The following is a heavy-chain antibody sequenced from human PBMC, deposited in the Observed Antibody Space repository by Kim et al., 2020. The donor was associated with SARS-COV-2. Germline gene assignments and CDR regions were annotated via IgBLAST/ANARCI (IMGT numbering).Heavy chain of an antibody. CDR3: ARGGPYYATDRWVVVDY. CDR2: ISSSSSTI. V-gene: IGHV3-48*02. D-gene: IGHD3-10*01. J-gene: IGHJ4*02. Sequence: GGSLRLSCAASGFTFSSYSMNWVRQAPGKGLEWVSYISSSSSTIYYADSVKGRFTISRDNAKNSLYLQMNSLRDEDTAVYYCARGGPYYATDRWVVVDYWGQGTLVTVSS. CDR1: GFTFSSYS.